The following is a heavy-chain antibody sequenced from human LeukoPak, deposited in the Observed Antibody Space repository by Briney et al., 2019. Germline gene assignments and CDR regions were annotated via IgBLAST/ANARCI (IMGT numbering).Heavy chain of an antibody. D-gene: IGHD1-26*01. Sequence: ASVKVSCKASGATFSSYAINWVRQAPGQGLEWMGRIIPMLGTVNYAQKFQGRVTIIADKFTSTAYMELSSLRSEDTAVYYCARDQKVGATPYFGMDVWGQGTTVTVSS. V-gene: IGHV1-69*04. CDR1: GATFSSYA. CDR3: ARDQKVGATPYFGMDV. J-gene: IGHJ6*02. CDR2: IIPMLGTV.